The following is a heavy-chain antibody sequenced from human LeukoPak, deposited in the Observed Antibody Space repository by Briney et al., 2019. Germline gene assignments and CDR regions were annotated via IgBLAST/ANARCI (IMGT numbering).Heavy chain of an antibody. D-gene: IGHD6-19*01. CDR3: VRDLGISGWYAPPLGYFDS. J-gene: IGHJ4*02. CDR1: GYTFIGYY. CDR2: INPNSGGT. V-gene: IGHV1-2*02. Sequence: ASVKVSCKASGYTFIGYYMHWVRQAPGQGLEWVGWINPNSGGTNYAQQFQDRVTMTRDTSISSTYMELSRLKSDDTAVYYCVRDLGISGWYAPPLGYFDSWGQGTLVTVSS.